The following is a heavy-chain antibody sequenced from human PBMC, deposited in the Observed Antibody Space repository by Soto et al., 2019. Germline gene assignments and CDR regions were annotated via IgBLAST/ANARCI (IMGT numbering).Heavy chain of an antibody. CDR1: GYTFTSYY. CDR2: INPSGGTI. Sequence: ASVKVSCKASGYTFTSYYMHWVRQAPGQGLEWMGVINPSGGTINYAQKFQGRLTLTRDTSTSTVYMELSSLRSEDTAVYYCARAWVVVTAPDYWGQGTLVTVSS. D-gene: IGHD2-21*02. V-gene: IGHV1-46*01. J-gene: IGHJ4*02. CDR3: ARAWVVVTAPDY.